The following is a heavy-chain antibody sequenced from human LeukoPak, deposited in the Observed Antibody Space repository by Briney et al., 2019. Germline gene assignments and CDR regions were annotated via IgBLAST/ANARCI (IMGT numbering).Heavy chain of an antibody. CDR2: INPNSGGT. CDR1: GYTFTSYY. J-gene: IGHJ4*02. D-gene: IGHD3-22*01. V-gene: IGHV1-2*02. Sequence: GASVKVSCKASGYTFTSYYMHWVRQAPGQGLEWMGWINPNSGGTNYAQKFQGRVTMTRDTSISTAYMELSRLRSDDTAVYYCARELPDYYDSSGYYPRGFDYWGQGTLVTVSS. CDR3: ARELPDYYDSSGYYPRGFDY.